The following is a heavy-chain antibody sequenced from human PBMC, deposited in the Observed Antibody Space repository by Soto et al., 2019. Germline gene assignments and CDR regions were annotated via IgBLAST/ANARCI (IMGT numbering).Heavy chain of an antibody. CDR1: GASINDFY. CDR3: ARANSSTWYKLEYKWFDS. Sequence: ASETLSLTCTVSGASINDFYWSWIRQTPGKGLEWVGFMYYSETTKYNPSLKGRVNMSLDTSKNQVSLHLKSVTAADTAVYYCARANSSTWYKLEYKWFDSWGQGTQVTVSS. D-gene: IGHD6-13*01. V-gene: IGHV4-59*01. CDR2: MYYSETT. J-gene: IGHJ5*01.